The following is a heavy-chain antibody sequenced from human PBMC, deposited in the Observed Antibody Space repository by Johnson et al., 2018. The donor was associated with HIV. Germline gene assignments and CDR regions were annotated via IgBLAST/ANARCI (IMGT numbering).Heavy chain of an antibody. Sequence: QVQLVESGGGVVQPGRSLRLSCAASGFTFSSYAMHWVRQAPGKGLEWVAVISYDGSNKFYADSVKGRFTISRDNSKNTLFLQMNSLRAEDTAVYYCASEGALWSDAFDILGQGTMVTVSS. CDR3: ASEGALWSDAFDI. J-gene: IGHJ3*02. D-gene: IGHD1-26*01. CDR2: ISYDGSNK. V-gene: IGHV3-30-3*01. CDR1: GFTFSSYA.